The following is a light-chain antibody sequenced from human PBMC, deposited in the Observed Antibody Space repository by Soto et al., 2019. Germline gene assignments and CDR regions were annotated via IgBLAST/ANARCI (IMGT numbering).Light chain of an antibody. CDR2: KAS. V-gene: IGKV1-5*03. CDR3: QQYNSYLLT. Sequence: DIQMTQSPSTLSGSVGARVTITCRASQTISSWLAWYQQKPGKAPKLLIYKASTLKSGVPSRFSVSGSGAEDTITISSLQPDDGETYDGQQYNSYLLTFGGGTKVDI. J-gene: IGKJ4*01. CDR1: QTISSW.